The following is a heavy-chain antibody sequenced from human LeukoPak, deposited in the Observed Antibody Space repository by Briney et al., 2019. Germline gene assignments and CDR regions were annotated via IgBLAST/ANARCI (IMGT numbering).Heavy chain of an antibody. D-gene: IGHD3-3*01. CDR2: IYWNDDK. V-gene: IGHV2-5*01. J-gene: IGHJ3*02. CDR1: GFSLSTSGVG. Sequence: ESGPTLVKPTQTLTLTCTFSGFSLSTSGVGVGWIRQPPGKALEWLALIYWNDDKRYSPSLKSRLTITKDTSKNQVVLTMTNMDPVDTATDYCAHVFAYDFWSGYSYSRTKWDAFDIWGQGTMVTVSS. CDR3: AHVFAYDFWSGYSYSRTKWDAFDI.